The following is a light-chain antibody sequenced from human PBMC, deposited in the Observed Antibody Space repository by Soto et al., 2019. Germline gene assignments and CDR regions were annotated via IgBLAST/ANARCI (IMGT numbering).Light chain of an antibody. Sequence: EVVLTQSPGTLPLSPGEAATISGRGSQSVVTSYVAWYQQKYGQSPRLLIYGALYRDPGIPDRVSGSGSGTDVTLSISRLEPEDFAVYYGQHYDSSLRTFGPGTKVDIK. CDR1: QSVVTSY. V-gene: IGKV3-20*01. CDR2: GAL. J-gene: IGKJ1*01. CDR3: QHYDSSLRT.